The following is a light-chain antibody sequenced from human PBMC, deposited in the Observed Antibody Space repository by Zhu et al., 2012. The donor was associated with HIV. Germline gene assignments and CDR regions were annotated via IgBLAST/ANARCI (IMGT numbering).Light chain of an antibody. V-gene: IGKV3-20*01. Sequence: IVLTQSPATLSLSPGERATLSCRASQTVAKDYLAWYQKKVGQPPRLLTYGASTRATGIPDRFSGSGSGTDFTLTISRLEPEDFAVYYCQQYGRSPLTFGGGTRVEIK. CDR1: QTVAKDY. CDR3: QQYGRSPLT. J-gene: IGKJ4*01. CDR2: GAS.